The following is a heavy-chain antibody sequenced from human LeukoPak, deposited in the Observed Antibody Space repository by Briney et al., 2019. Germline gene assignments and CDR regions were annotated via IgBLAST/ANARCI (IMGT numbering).Heavy chain of an antibody. CDR3: AKYLNYDFWSGYYTDAFDI. V-gene: IGHV3-23*01. CDR2: ISGSGGST. Sequence: GGSLRLSCAASGFTFSSYAMSWVRQAPGKGLEWVSAISGSGGSTYYADSVKGRFTISRDNSKNTLYLQMNSLRAEDTAVYHRAKYLNYDFWSGYYTDAFDIWGQGTMVTVSS. D-gene: IGHD3-3*01. J-gene: IGHJ3*02. CDR1: GFTFSSYA.